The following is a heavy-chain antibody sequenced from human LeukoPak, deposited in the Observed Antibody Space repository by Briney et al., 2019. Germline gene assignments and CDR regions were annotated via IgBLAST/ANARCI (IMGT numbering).Heavy chain of an antibody. J-gene: IGHJ4*02. CDR3: AREATGKPDYTGALDY. CDR1: GFTFSSYE. V-gene: IGHV3-48*03. Sequence: GGSLRLSCAASGFTFSSYEMHWVRQAPGKGLERVAYISSSGGTKYYADSVKGRFTISRDNAKNSLHLQLSSVRAEDTAVYYCAREATGKPDYTGALDYWGQGTLVSVSS. CDR2: ISSSGGTK. D-gene: IGHD4-11*01.